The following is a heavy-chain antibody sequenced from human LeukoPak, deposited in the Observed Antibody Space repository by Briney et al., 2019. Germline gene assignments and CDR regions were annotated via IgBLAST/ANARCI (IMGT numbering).Heavy chain of an antibody. J-gene: IGHJ4*02. D-gene: IGHD5-12*01. Sequence: GGSLRLSCAASGFTFSSSWMSWVRHTPGKGLEWVANINQDGSDEYYVDSVKGRFTISRDNAKTSLYLQMNSLNTEDTAVYYCTRENSNTGYDLYFDYWGQGTLVTVSS. CDR1: GFTFSSSW. V-gene: IGHV3-7*03. CDR2: INQDGSDE. CDR3: TRENSNTGYDLYFDY.